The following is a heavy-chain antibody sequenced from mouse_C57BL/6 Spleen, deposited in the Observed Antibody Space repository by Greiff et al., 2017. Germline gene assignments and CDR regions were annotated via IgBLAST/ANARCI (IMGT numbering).Heavy chain of an antibody. CDR3: ELEGDSSDY. D-gene: IGHD1-3*01. J-gene: IGHJ2*01. CDR1: GYTFTSYW. Sequence: QVQLQQPGAELVKPGASVKLSCKASGYTFTSYWMHWVKQRPGRGLEWIGRIEPNSGGNKYNEKFKSKATLTVDKPSSTAYMQLSSLTSEDSAVYESELEGDSSDYWGQGTTLTVSS. V-gene: IGHV1-72*01. CDR2: IEPNSGGN.